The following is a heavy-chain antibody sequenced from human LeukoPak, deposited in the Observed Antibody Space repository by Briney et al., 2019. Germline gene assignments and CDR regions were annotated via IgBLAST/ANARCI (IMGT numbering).Heavy chain of an antibody. J-gene: IGHJ6*02. CDR2: ISYDGSNK. CDR3: AKTILAYYYYGMDV. V-gene: IGHV3-30*18. Sequence: GGSLRLSCAASGFTFSSYGMHWVRQAPGKGLEWVAVISYDGSNKYYADSVKGRLTISRDNSKNTLYLQMNSLRGEDTAVYYCAKTILAYYYYGMDVWGQGTTVTVSS. D-gene: IGHD2-21*01. CDR1: GFTFSSYG.